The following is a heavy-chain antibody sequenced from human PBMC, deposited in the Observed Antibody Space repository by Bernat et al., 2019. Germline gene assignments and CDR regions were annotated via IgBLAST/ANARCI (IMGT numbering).Heavy chain of an antibody. Sequence: QVQLVESGGGVVQPGRSLRLSCAASGFTFSSYAMHWVRQAPGKGLEWVAVISYDGSNKYYADSVKGRFTISRDNSKNTLYLQMNSLRAEDTAVYYCARDGGVGRNLYWYFDLWGRGTLVTVSS. V-gene: IGHV3-30-3*01. J-gene: IGHJ2*01. CDR3: ARDGGVGRNLYWYFDL. CDR2: ISYDGSNK. D-gene: IGHD2-8*02. CDR1: GFTFSSYA.